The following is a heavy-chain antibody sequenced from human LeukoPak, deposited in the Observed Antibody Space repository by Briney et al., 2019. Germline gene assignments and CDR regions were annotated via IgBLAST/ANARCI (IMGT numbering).Heavy chain of an antibody. CDR3: ARRLYYYGSGSYYNAYYFDY. CDR2: IYTSGST. CDR1: GVSISSYY. Sequence: SETLSLTCTVSGVSISSYYWSWIRQPAGKGLEWIGRIYTSGSTNYNPSLKSRVTISVDTSKNQFSLKLSSVTAADTAVYYCARRLYYYGSGSYYNAYYFDYWGQGTLVTVSS. J-gene: IGHJ4*02. D-gene: IGHD3-10*01. V-gene: IGHV4-4*07.